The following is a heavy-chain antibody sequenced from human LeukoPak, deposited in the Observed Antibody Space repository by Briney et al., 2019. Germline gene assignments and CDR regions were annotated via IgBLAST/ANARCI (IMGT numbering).Heavy chain of an antibody. J-gene: IGHJ6*03. V-gene: IGHV3-23*01. CDR2: ISGRGVST. D-gene: IGHD6-13*01. CDR1: GFSFSNYG. CDR3: AKEGIAAAGYYMDV. Sequence: GGTLRLSCAASGFSFSNYGMNWVRQAPGKGLEWVSGISGRGVSTYYADSLKGRFTVSRDNSKNTVFLQMNSLRAEDTAVYYCAKEGIAAAGYYMDVWGKGTTVTVSS.